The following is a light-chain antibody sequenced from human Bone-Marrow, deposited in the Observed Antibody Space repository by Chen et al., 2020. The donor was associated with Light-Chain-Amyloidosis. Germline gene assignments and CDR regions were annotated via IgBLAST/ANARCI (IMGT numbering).Light chain of an antibody. J-gene: IGKJ5*01. V-gene: IGKV4-1*01. Sequence: DIVMTQSPVSLAVSLGERATINCKSSQSVYGSDNRNYLAWYQQKPGQPLKVLFYWASTRESGVPDRFGCSGSGTDFTLTISSLQAEDVAVYYCQQYFSLPITFGQGTRLEIK. CDR1: QSVYGSDNRNY. CDR2: WAS. CDR3: QQYFSLPIT.